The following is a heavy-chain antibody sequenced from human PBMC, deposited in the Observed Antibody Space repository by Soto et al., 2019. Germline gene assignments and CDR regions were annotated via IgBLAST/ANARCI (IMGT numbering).Heavy chain of an antibody. J-gene: IGHJ4*02. CDR3: ARLPGYSTGWTPFDF. V-gene: IGHV3-74*01. CDR1: GFTFSNYW. CDR2: INSDGSTT. D-gene: IGHD6-19*01. Sequence: EVQLVESGGGLVQPGGSLRLSCAASGFTFSNYWMHWVRQAPGKGLVWVSRINSDGSTTSNADSVKGRFTISRDNAKNTLYLQMNSLRAEDTAVYYCARLPGYSTGWTPFDFWGQGTQVTVSS.